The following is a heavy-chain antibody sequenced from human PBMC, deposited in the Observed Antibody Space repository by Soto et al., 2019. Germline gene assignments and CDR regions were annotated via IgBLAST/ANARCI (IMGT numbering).Heavy chain of an antibody. CDR3: ARHHGTIFGVVIRTKWFDP. Sequence: SETLSLTCTVSGGSISSSSYYWGWIRQSPGKGLEWIGSINYSGSTYYNPSLKSRVTISVDTSKNQFSLKLSSVTAADTAVYYCARHHGTIFGVVIRTKWFDPWGQGTLVTVSS. D-gene: IGHD3-3*01. V-gene: IGHV4-39*01. CDR1: GGSISSSSYY. J-gene: IGHJ5*02. CDR2: INYSGST.